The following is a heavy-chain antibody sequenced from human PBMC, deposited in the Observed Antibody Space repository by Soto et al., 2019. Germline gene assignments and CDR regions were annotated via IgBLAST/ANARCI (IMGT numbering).Heavy chain of an antibody. J-gene: IGHJ4*02. CDR2: ISSGGTTI. Sequence: GGFLRLSCAASGFTFSSYEMNWVRQAPGKGLEWVSYISSGGTTIYYADSVKGRFTISRDNAKNSLDLQMNSLRADDTAIYYCARALDFWSGYLSDWGQGTLVTVSS. D-gene: IGHD3-3*01. CDR3: ARALDFWSGYLSD. CDR1: GFTFSSYE. V-gene: IGHV3-48*03.